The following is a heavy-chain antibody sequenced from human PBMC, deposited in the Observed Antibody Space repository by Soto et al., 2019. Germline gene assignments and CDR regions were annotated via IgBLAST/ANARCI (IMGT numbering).Heavy chain of an antibody. CDR1: GGSMSSDW. CDR2: IYHSEST. J-gene: IGHJ6*02. Sequence: PSETLSLTCTVSGGSMSSDWWSWVRQPPGKGLEWIGEIYHSESTNYNPSLKSRLTMSIVXXXXXLXLXFXXXXAAXTAIHYCTRVLLDYYNGMDVWGQGTTVTVS. CDR3: TRVLLDYYNGMDV. V-gene: IGHV4-4*02. D-gene: IGHD3-9*01.